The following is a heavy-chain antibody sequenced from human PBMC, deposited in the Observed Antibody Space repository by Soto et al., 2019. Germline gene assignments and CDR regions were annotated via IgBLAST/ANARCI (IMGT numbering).Heavy chain of an antibody. CDR3: ARDMYTNYVNYFDL. J-gene: IGHJ5*02. CDR2: TYYRSKWYS. CDR1: GDSVSSTSTA. D-gene: IGHD3-16*01. Sequence: SQTLSLTCAISGDSVSSTSTAWSWIRQSPSRGLEWLGRTYYRSKWYSDYAVSVKSRITINPDTSKNQFSLQLNSVTPEDTAVYYCARDMYTNYVNYFDLWGQGTLVTVSS. V-gene: IGHV6-1*01.